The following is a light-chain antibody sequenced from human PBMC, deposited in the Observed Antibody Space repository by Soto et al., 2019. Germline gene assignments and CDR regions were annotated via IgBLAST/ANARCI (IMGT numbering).Light chain of an antibody. Sequence: EIQMTRSPSSLSASVGDRVTITCRASQSISGYLNWYQKKSGQAPRLMMYAASSLQSGVPSRFSGSASGTDGTITISSLQTEDAATYYCQQSDSMPWTFGQGTKVDIK. J-gene: IGKJ1*01. CDR1: QSISGY. CDR2: AAS. CDR3: QQSDSMPWT. V-gene: IGKV1-39*01.